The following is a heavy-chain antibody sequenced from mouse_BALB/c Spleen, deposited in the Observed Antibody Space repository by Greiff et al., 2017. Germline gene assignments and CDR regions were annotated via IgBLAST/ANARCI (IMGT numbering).Heavy chain of an antibody. CDR2: IDPFNGGT. Sequence: VQLQQSGPELMKPGASVKISCKASGYSFTSYYMHWVKQSHGKSLEWIGYIDPFNGGTSYNQKFKGKATLTVDKSSSTAYMHLSSLTSEDSAVYYCARWERLRYFDVWGAGTTVTVSS. V-gene: IGHV1S135*01. CDR3: ARWERLRYFDV. CDR1: GYSFTSYY. D-gene: IGHD1-2*01. J-gene: IGHJ1*01.